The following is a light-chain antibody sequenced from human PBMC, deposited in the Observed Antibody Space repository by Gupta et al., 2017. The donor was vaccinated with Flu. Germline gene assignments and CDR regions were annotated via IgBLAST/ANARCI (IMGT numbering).Light chain of an antibody. CDR2: DAS. CDR1: QDISTY. Sequence: SPSSLSAAVGDRVTITCQASQDISTYLSWYQHKPGKAPNLLIYDASTLGTGVPSRFSGSGSGTDFTFTISSLQPEDIATYYCQHYYNLVTFGQGTRLEIK. CDR3: QHYYNLVT. V-gene: IGKV1-33*01. J-gene: IGKJ5*01.